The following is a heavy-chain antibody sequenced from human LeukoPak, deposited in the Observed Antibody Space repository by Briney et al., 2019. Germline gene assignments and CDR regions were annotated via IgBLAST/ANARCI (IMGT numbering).Heavy chain of an antibody. J-gene: IGHJ4*02. V-gene: IGHV4-34*01. Sequence: SETLSLTCAVYGGSFSGYYWSWIRQPPGKGLEWIGEINHSGSTNYNPCLKSRVTISVDTSKNQFSLKLSSVTAADTAVYYCARDCNDSSGSSYFDYWGQGTLVTVSS. CDR3: ARDCNDSSGSSYFDY. CDR2: INHSGST. CDR1: GGSFSGYY. D-gene: IGHD3-22*01.